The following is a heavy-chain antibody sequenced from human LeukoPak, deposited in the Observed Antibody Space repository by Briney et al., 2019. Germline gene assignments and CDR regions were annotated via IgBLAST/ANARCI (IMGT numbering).Heavy chain of an antibody. D-gene: IGHD3-10*01. J-gene: IGHJ4*02. CDR2: ISSSSGTI. V-gene: IGHV3-48*01. CDR3: AKPYYYGSRSYMDY. CDR1: GFTFSTFG. Sequence: PGGSLRLSCAASGFTFSTFGMSWVRQAPGKGLEWVSYISSSSGTIFYADSVKGRFTISRDNSKNMLYLQMNSPRAEDTAVYYCAKPYYYGSRSYMDYWGQGTLVTVSS.